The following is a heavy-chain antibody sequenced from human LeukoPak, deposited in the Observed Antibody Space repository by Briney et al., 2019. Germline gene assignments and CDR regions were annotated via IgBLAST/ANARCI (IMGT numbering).Heavy chain of an antibody. CDR1: GDSVSTASNA. Sequence: SQTLSLTCAISGDSVSTASNAWYWIRQSPSRGLEWLGRTYYNSKWYTDYAVSVSGRTTINPDTSRNQLSLQLSFVTPEDTAVYYCATQQGGNPAYWGQGTLVTVSS. V-gene: IGHV6-1*01. D-gene: IGHD1-14*01. CDR3: ATQQGGNPAY. J-gene: IGHJ4*02. CDR2: TYYNSKWYT.